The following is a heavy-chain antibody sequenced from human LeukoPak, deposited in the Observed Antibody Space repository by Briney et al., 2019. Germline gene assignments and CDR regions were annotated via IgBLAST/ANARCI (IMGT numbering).Heavy chain of an antibody. CDR3: ARGHGGSGFDP. V-gene: IGHV4-61*01. D-gene: IGHD3-10*01. J-gene: IGHJ5*02. CDR1: GGSISRSSDY. Sequence: SETLSLTCTVSGGSISRSSDYWSWIRQPPGKGLEWIGYIYYSGSTNYNPSLKSRVTISVDTSKNQFSLKLSSVTAADTAVYYCARGHGGSGFDPWGQGTLVTVSS. CDR2: IYYSGST.